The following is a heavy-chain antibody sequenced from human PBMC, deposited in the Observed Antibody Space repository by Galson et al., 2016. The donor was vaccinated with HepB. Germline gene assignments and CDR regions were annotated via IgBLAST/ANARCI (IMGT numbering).Heavy chain of an antibody. V-gene: IGHV3-72*01. CDR2: TRNEANSYTT. J-gene: IGHJ4*02. Sequence: SLRLSCAASGFTFSYYYMDWVRQSPEKGLEWVARTRNEANSYTTEYDASVKGRFTISRDTSKNSLYLQMNSLKTEDTAVYYWARLQNGHYFDYWGQGILVTVSS. CDR3: ARLQNGHYFDY. D-gene: IGHD2-8*01. CDR1: GFTFSYYY.